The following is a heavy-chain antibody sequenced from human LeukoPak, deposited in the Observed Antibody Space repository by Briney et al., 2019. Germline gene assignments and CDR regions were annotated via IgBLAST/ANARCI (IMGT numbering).Heavy chain of an antibody. CDR2: VHYSGST. V-gene: IGHV4-31*03. Sequence: SETLSLTCTVSGGSIISGAYYWSWIRQHPGKGLEWIAYVHYSGSTYYNPSLKSRFTISVDTSQNQFSLKLRSVTAADTAAYYCAGDSGNSAFDYWGQGTLVTVSS. CDR1: GGSIISGAYY. D-gene: IGHD4-23*01. J-gene: IGHJ4*02. CDR3: AGDSGNSAFDY.